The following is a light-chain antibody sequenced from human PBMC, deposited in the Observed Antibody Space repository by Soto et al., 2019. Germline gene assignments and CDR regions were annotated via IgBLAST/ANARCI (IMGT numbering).Light chain of an antibody. Sequence: EVVLTQSPAALSVSPGERATLSCRASQRVDSSLAWYQKIPGQAPRLLIHGASTTVTGVPARCSGSGFGTDFSLTISSLQSEDFAVYYCQQYHQWPITFGQGARLEVK. CDR3: QQYHQWPIT. V-gene: IGKV3-15*01. J-gene: IGKJ5*01. CDR2: GAS. CDR1: QRVDSS.